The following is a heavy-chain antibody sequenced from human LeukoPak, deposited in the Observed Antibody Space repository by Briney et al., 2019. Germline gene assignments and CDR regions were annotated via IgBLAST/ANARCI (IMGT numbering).Heavy chain of an antibody. CDR2: IYYSGNS. D-gene: IGHD3-16*01. Sequence: SETLSLTCGLSGGSISRGDSYWSWIRQHPGEGLEWIGSIYYSGNSYYNPSLKSRATISIDTSKNHFSLKLSSVIAADTAVYYCGREETFGAVYDWGQGTLVTVSS. J-gene: IGHJ1*01. V-gene: IGHV4-31*11. CDR1: GGSISRGDSY. CDR3: GREETFGAVYD.